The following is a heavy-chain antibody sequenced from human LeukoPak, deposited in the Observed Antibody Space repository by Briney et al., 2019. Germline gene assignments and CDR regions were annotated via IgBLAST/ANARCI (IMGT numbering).Heavy chain of an antibody. J-gene: IGHJ3*02. CDR3: ARDPHSGYDRLFDAFDI. CDR1: GGTFSTYG. Sequence: SVKVSCKASGGTFSTYGISWVRQAPGQGLEWMGRIIPRLSTSNYAQKFQGRVTITTDESTGTAYMELSSLRSEDTAVYYCARDPHSGYDRLFDAFDIWGQGTMVTVSS. V-gene: IGHV1-69*11. CDR2: IIPRLSTS. D-gene: IGHD5-12*01.